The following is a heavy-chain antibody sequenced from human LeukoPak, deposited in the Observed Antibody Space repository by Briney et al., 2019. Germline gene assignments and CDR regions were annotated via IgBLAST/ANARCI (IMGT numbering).Heavy chain of an antibody. J-gene: IGHJ4*02. Sequence: ASVKVSCKASGYTFTSYYMHWVRQAPGQGLEWKGIINPSGGSTSYAQKFQGRVTMTRDTSTSTVYMELSSLRSEDTAVYYCAREGGDGDYERYYFDYWGQGTLVTVSS. CDR1: GYTFTSYY. D-gene: IGHD4-17*01. CDR3: AREGGDGDYERYYFDY. V-gene: IGHV1-46*01. CDR2: INPSGGST.